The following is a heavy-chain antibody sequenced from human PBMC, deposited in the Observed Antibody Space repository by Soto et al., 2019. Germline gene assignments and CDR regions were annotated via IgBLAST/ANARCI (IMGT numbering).Heavy chain of an antibody. Sequence: QVQLVESGGGVVQPGRSLRLSCAASGFTFSSYAMHWVRQAPGKGLEWVAVISYDGSNKYYADSVKGRFTISRDNSKNTLYLQMNSLRAEDTAVYYCARGRGYWCGNAFDIWGQGTMVTVSS. CDR3: ARGRGYWCGNAFDI. V-gene: IGHV3-30-3*01. CDR2: ISYDGSNK. J-gene: IGHJ3*02. D-gene: IGHD2-8*02. CDR1: GFTFSSYA.